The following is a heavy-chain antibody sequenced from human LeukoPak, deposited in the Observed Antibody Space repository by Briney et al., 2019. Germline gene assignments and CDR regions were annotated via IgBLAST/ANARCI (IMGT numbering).Heavy chain of an antibody. CDR2: ISSSGSTI. D-gene: IGHD6-6*01. CDR3: ARVASIAARPLDY. Sequence: GGSLRLSCAASGFTFSSYAMSWVRQAPGKGLEWVSYISSSGSTIYYADSVKGRFTISRDNAKNSLYLQMNGLRAEDTAVYYCARVASIAARPLDYWGQGTLVTVSS. J-gene: IGHJ4*02. CDR1: GFTFSSYA. V-gene: IGHV3-48*04.